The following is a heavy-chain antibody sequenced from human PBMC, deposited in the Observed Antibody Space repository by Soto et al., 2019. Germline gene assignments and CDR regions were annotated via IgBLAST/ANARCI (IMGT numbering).Heavy chain of an antibody. CDR2: IDPSDSYT. Sequence: GESLKISCKGSGYSFTSYWISWVRQMPGKVLEWMGRIDPSDSYTNYSPSFQGHVTISADKSISTAYLQWSSLKASDTAMYYCASSDCSGGSCYSYYYGMDVWGQGXTVTVSS. CDR3: ASSDCSGGSCYSYYYGMDV. D-gene: IGHD2-15*01. CDR1: GYSFTSYW. V-gene: IGHV5-10-1*01. J-gene: IGHJ6*02.